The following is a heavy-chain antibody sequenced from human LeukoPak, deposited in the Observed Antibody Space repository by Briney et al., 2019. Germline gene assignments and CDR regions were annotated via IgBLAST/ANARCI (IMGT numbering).Heavy chain of an antibody. Sequence: GESLKISCKGSGYSFTSYWIGWVRQMPGKGLEWMGIIYPGDPDTRYSPSFQGQVTISADKSISTAYLQWSSLKASDTAMYYCARHKETYYYGSGSSNYYYYGMDVWGQGTTVTVSS. CDR3: ARHKETYYYGSGSSNYYYYGMDV. CDR2: IYPGDPDT. D-gene: IGHD3-10*01. CDR1: GYSFTSYW. J-gene: IGHJ6*02. V-gene: IGHV5-51*01.